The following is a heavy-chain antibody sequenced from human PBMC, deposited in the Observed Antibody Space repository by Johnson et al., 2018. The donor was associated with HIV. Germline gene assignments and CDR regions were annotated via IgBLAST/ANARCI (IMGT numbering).Heavy chain of an antibody. CDR3: ARDRGSSSVDAFDI. CDR2: IYSGGST. D-gene: IGHD6-13*01. J-gene: IGHJ3*02. V-gene: IGHV3-66*02. Sequence: VQLVESGGGVVQPGGSLRLSCAASGFTVSSIYMSWVRKAPGKGLEWVSIIYSGGSTYYADSVKGRFTISRDNSKNTLYLQMNSLRAEDTAVYYCARDRGSSSVDAFDIWGQGTMVTVSS. CDR1: GFTVSSIY.